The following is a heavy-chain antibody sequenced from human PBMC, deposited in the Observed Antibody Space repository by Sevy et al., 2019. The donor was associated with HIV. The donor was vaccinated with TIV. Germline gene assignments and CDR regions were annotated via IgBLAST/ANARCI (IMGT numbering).Heavy chain of an antibody. D-gene: IGHD3-22*01. V-gene: IGHV3-30*04. CDR3: ARDPSYYYDSSGYYWGFSYFDY. CDR1: GFTFSSYA. Sequence: GGSLRLSCAASGFTFSSYAMHWVRQAPGKGLEWVAVISYDGSNKYYADSVKGGFTISRENSKNTLYLKMNSLGAEDTAVYYCARDPSYYYDSSGYYWGFSYFDYWGQGTLVTVSS. CDR2: ISYDGSNK. J-gene: IGHJ4*02.